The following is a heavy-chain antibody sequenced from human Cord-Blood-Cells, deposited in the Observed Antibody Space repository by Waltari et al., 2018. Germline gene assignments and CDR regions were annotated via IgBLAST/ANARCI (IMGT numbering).Heavy chain of an antibody. V-gene: IGHV4-38-2*01. D-gene: IGHD1-26*01. CDR2: IYHSGST. J-gene: IGHJ6*02. CDR1: GYSISSGSY. Sequence: QVQLQESGPGLVKPSETLSLTCAVSGYSISSGSYWGWIRQPPGKGLGWIGSIYHSGSTYYNPSRKSRVTISVDTSKNQFSLKRSSVTAADTAVYYCARTDGEWELFYYYYGMDVWGQGTTVTVS. CDR3: ARTDGEWELFYYYYGMDV.